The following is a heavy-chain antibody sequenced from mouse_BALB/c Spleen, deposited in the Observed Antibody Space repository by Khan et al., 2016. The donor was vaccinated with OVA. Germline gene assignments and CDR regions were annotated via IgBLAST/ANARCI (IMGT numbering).Heavy chain of an antibody. V-gene: IGHV3-2*02. D-gene: IGHD2-3*01. J-gene: IGHJ4*01. Sequence: EVKLEESGPGLVKPSQSLSLTCTVTGYSITSDYAWNWIRQFPGNKLEWMGYINYSGSTNYNPALKSRISITRDTSKNQFFLQLNSVTTADTATYYCARDGSRDNYAIDYWGQGTSVTVSA. CDR3: ARDGSRDNYAIDY. CDR1: GYSITSDYA. CDR2: INYSGST.